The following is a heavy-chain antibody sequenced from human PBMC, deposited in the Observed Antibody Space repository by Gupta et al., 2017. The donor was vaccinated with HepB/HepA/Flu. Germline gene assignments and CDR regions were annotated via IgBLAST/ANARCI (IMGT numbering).Heavy chain of an antibody. D-gene: IGHD5-24*01. CDR1: GFIFSDSP. CDR2: IKTKRSTYAT. Sequence: EVRLVESGGGLVQPGGSLKLSCAASGFIFSDSPIHCVRQAAGKGLEWIGRIKTKRSTYATEYSASVKGRVVISRDDSSNTAYLQLSSLRTDDTAIYYCARLVGDGWFDPWGQGTLVTVSS. CDR3: ARLVGDGWFDP. J-gene: IGHJ5*02. V-gene: IGHV3-73*02.